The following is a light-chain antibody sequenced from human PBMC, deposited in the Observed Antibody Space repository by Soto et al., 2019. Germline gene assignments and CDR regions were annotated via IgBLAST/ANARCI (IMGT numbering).Light chain of an antibody. CDR3: LQLDSYPRT. J-gene: IGKJ1*01. CDR2: AAS. V-gene: IGKV1-17*01. Sequence: TQSASAVSASVGDSITITCLASRDIRSDLSWYKQTPGKAPKLLSYAASTLQSGVPSRFSGSGSGTEFTLSVSSLQPEDFATYYCLQLDSYPRTFGQGTKVDIK. CDR1: RDIRSD.